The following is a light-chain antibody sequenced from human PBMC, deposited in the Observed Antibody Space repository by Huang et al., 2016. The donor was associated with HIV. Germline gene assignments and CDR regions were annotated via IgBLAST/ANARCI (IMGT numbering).Light chain of an antibody. CDR1: QSVSRT. CDR3: QQYNNWPWT. CDR2: GAS. Sequence: IVMTQSPATLSVSPGVRATLSCRATQSVSRTLAWYRQKPGQAPRLLIYGASTGATGVPARFSGSGSGTEFTLTISSLQSEDFAAYYCQQYNNWPWTFGQGTKVEIK. V-gene: IGKV3-15*01. J-gene: IGKJ1*01.